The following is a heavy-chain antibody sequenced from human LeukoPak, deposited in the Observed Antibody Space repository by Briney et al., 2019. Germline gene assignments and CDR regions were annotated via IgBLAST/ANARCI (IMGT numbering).Heavy chain of an antibody. V-gene: IGHV3-7*03. CDR3: ARVRGYSYGPYSYYYYGMDV. Sequence: GPLRLSCAASGFTFSSYGMSWVRQAPGKGLEWVANIKQDGSEKYYVDSVKGRFTISRDNAKNSLYLQMNSLRAEDTAVYYCARVRGYSYGPYSYYYYGMDVWGKGTTVTVSS. J-gene: IGHJ6*04. CDR2: IKQDGSEK. D-gene: IGHD5-18*01. CDR1: GFTFSSYG.